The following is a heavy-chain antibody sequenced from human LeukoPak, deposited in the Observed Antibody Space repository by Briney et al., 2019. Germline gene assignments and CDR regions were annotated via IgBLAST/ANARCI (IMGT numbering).Heavy chain of an antibody. CDR2: ISSNGGST. CDR3: ARDRAGYYDSSGYSLYYYYYYMDV. D-gene: IGHD3-22*01. J-gene: IGHJ6*03. V-gene: IGHV3-64*01. CDR1: GFTFISYA. Sequence: GGSLRLSCAASGFTFISYAMHWVRQAPGKGLEYVSAISSNGGSTYYANSVKGRFTISRDNSKNTLYLQMGSLRAEDMAVYYCARDRAGYYDSSGYSLYYYYYYMDVWGKGTPVTVSS.